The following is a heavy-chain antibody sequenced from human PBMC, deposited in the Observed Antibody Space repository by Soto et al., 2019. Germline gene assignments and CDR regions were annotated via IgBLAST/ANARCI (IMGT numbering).Heavy chain of an antibody. Sequence: QVQLVESGGGVIQPGRSLRLSCAASGFTFSSYAMHWVRQAPGKGLEWVAVISSDGSNKYYADSVKGRFTISRDNSKNTLYLQMNSLRAEDTAVYYCARESITYYDILTGPTGYFDYWGQGTLVTVSS. J-gene: IGHJ4*02. CDR1: GFTFSSYA. V-gene: IGHV3-30-3*01. CDR3: ARESITYYDILTGPTGYFDY. D-gene: IGHD3-9*01. CDR2: ISSDGSNK.